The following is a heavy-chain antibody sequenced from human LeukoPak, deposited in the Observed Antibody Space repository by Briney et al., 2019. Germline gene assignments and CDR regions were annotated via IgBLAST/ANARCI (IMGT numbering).Heavy chain of an antibody. J-gene: IGHJ4*02. D-gene: IGHD2-2*02. CDR3: ANRDRNCSSTSCYRRLGY. CDR2: ISYNSGNI. Sequence: PGRSLRLSCAASGFNFDDYAMYWVRQAPGKGLEWVSGISYNSGNIGYADSVKGRFTISRDNSKNTLYLQMNSLRAEDTAVYYCANRDRNCSSTSCYRRLGYWGQGTLVTVSS. V-gene: IGHV3-9*01. CDR1: GFNFDDYA.